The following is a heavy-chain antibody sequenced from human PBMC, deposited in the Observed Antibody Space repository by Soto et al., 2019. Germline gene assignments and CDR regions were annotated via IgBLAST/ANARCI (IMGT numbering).Heavy chain of an antibody. CDR3: TQRTGRGDC. CDR1: GFTFSSYA. D-gene: IGHD1-1*01. CDR2: ISSGGGST. J-gene: IGHJ4*02. V-gene: IGHV3-23*01. Sequence: EVQLLESGGGLVQPGGSLRLSCAASGFTFSSYAMSWVRQAPGKGLEWVATISSGGGSTYYADSVKGRFTISRDNSKNTLDLQMNSLRAEDTAVYYCTQRTGRGDCWGQGTLVTVSS.